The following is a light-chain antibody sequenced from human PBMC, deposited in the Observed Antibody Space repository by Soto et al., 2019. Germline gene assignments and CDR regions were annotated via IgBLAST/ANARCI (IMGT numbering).Light chain of an antibody. Sequence: QSVLTQPRSVSGSPGQSVTISCTGTSSDVGAYNYVSWYQQHPGKAPELMIYDVSKRPSGVPDRFSGSKSSNTASLTISGLQAEDEADYYCCSYAGTYTYVFGTGTKLTVL. V-gene: IGLV2-11*01. CDR2: DVS. J-gene: IGLJ1*01. CDR1: SSDVGAYNY. CDR3: CSYAGTYTYV.